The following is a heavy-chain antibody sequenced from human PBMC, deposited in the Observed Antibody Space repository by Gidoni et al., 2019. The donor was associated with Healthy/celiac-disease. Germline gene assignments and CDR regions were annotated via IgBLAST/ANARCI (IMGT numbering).Heavy chain of an antibody. CDR3: ARDHRAGSSPLDY. V-gene: IGHV3-11*06. CDR1: GFTFSDYY. J-gene: IGHJ4*02. Sequence: QVQLVESGGGLVKPGGSLIRSCAASGFTFSDYYMSWIRQAPGKGLEWVSYISSSSSYTNYADSVKGRFTISRVNAKNSLYLQMNSLRAEDTAVYYCARDHRAGSSPLDYWGQGTLVTVSS. CDR2: ISSSSSYT. D-gene: IGHD6-13*01.